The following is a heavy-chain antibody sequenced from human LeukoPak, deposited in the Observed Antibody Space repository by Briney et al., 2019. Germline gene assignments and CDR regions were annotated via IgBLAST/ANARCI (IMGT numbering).Heavy chain of an antibody. CDR2: IMEDGSEK. V-gene: IGHV3-7*01. CDR1: GFTLSSYW. Sequence: PGGSLRLSCVVSGFTLSSYWMTWVRQAPGKGLEWVANIMEDGSEKYYGDSVKGRFTISRDNAKNSLYLQMNSLRAEDTAVYYCARDMTIAAAGTCWFDPWGQGTLVTVSS. J-gene: IGHJ5*02. CDR3: ARDMTIAAAGTCWFDP. D-gene: IGHD6-13*01.